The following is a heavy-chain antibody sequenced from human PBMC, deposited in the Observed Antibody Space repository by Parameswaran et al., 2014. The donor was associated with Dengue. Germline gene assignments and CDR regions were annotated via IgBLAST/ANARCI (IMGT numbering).Heavy chain of an antibody. J-gene: IGHJ6*02. CDR2: IIPIFGTA. CDR3: AGLRSYQNDLIYYYYGMDV. V-gene: IGHV1-69*01. Sequence: RLVRQAPGQGLEWMGGIIPIFGTANYAQKFQGRVTITADESTSTAYMELSSLRSEDTAVYYCAGLRSYQNDLIYYYYGMDVWGQGTTVTVSS. D-gene: IGHD3-16*02.